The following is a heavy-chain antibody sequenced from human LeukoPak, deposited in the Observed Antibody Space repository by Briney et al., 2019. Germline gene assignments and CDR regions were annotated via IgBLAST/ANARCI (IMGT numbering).Heavy chain of an antibody. D-gene: IGHD6-13*01. Sequence: SGTLCLTCAVSGGSISSGTYSWSCIRQPAGKGLEWIVRIYISGSTNYKPSLNSRVTISVDTSKNQFSLKLSSVTAAATAVYYCARARIPSIAAAGTSFQNWFDRWGQGALVTAS. CDR3: ARARIPSIAAAGTSFQNWFDR. V-gene: IGHV4-61*02. CDR1: GGSISSGTYS. J-gene: IGHJ5*02. CDR2: IYISGST.